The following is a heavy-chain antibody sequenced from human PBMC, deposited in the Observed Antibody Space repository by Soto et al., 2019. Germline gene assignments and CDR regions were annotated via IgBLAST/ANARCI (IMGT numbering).Heavy chain of an antibody. J-gene: IGHJ6*03. Sequence: SSETLSLTCTVSGGSISSYYWSWIRQPPGKGLEWIGYIYYSGSTNYNPSLKSRVTISVDTSKNQFSLKLSSVTAADTAVYYCARAAYSSSWYPHYYYYYYMDVWGKGTTVTVSS. CDR2: IYYSGST. CDR3: ARAAYSSSWYPHYYYYYYMDV. D-gene: IGHD6-13*01. V-gene: IGHV4-59*01. CDR1: GGSISSYY.